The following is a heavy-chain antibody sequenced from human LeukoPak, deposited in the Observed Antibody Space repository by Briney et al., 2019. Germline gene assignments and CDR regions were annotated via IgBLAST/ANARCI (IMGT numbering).Heavy chain of an antibody. CDR1: GFTFSSYD. Sequence: AGGSLRLSCVASGFTFSSYDMSWVRQASGKGLEWVSAISGSGGSTYYADSVKGRFTISRDNSKKTLYLQMNSLRAEDTAVYYCAKGSWRGELIYYWGQGTLVTVSS. CDR3: AKGSWRGELIYY. CDR2: ISGSGGST. D-gene: IGHD1-26*01. J-gene: IGHJ4*02. V-gene: IGHV3-23*01.